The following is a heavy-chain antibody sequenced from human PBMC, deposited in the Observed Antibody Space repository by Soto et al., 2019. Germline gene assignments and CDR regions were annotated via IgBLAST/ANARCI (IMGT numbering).Heavy chain of an antibody. J-gene: IGHJ6*02. Sequence: SETLSLTCTVSGGSISSGGYYWSWIRQHPGKGLEWIGYIYYSGSTYYNPSLKSRVTISVDTSKNQFSLKLSSVTAADTAVYYCARGPFCSGGSCYRWGGYYYGMDVWGQGTTVTVSS. V-gene: IGHV4-31*03. CDR3: ARGPFCSGGSCYRWGGYYYGMDV. CDR2: IYYSGST. D-gene: IGHD2-15*01. CDR1: GGSISSGGYY.